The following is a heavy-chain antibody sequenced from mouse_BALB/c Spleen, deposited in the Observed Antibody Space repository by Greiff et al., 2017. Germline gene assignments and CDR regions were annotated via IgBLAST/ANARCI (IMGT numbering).Heavy chain of an antibody. Sequence: DVMLVESGGGLVQPGGSLKLSCAASGFTFSSYTMSWVRQTPEKRLEWVAYISNGGGSTYYPDTVKGRFTISRDNAKNTLYLQMSSLKSEDTAMYYCARLGGNSGDVWGAGTTVTVSS. D-gene: IGHD2-1*01. CDR3: ARLGGNSGDV. CDR2: ISNGGGST. V-gene: IGHV5-12-2*01. CDR1: GFTFSSYT. J-gene: IGHJ1*01.